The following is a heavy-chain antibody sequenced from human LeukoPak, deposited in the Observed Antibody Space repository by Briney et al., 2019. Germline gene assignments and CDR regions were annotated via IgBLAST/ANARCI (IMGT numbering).Heavy chain of an antibody. V-gene: IGHV1-2*02. Sequence: ASVKVSCKASGYTFTGYYIHGVRQAPGQGLEWMGWISPNSGGTNYEQKFQGRVTMTRDTSITTAYMELSRLRSDDTAVYYCAVLYSSGSIDYWGQGTLVTVSS. J-gene: IGHJ4*02. CDR2: ISPNSGGT. CDR1: GYTFTGYY. D-gene: IGHD6-19*01. CDR3: AVLYSSGSIDY.